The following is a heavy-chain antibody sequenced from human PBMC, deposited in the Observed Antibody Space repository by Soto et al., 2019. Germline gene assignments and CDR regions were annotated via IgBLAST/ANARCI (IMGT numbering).Heavy chain of an antibody. V-gene: IGHV1-69*01. Sequence: QVQLVQSGAEVKKPGSSVKVSCKASGGTFTSYAIGWGQQPPGQGLGWMGGIIPIFGTANYAQKFQGRVTITADESTSTAYMELSSLRSEDTAVYYCARDAIAAEVSPFDYWGQGTLVTVSS. CDR2: IIPIFGTA. CDR1: GGTFTSYA. CDR3: ARDAIAAEVSPFDY. D-gene: IGHD6-13*01. J-gene: IGHJ4*02.